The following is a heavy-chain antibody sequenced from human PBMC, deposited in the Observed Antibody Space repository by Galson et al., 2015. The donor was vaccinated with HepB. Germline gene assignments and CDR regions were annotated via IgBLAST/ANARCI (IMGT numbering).Heavy chain of an antibody. V-gene: IGHV4-59*01. J-gene: IGHJ3*02. CDR3: VRSDYSSGWLDAFDI. CDR2: VYYSGST. Sequence: SETLSLTCTVSGGSISSYYWSWIRQPPGKGLEWIGYVYYSGSTNYSPSLRSRVTISVDTSKNQFSLKLSSVTAADTALYYCVRSDYSSGWLDAFDIWGQGTMVTVSS. CDR1: GGSISSYY. D-gene: IGHD6-19*01.